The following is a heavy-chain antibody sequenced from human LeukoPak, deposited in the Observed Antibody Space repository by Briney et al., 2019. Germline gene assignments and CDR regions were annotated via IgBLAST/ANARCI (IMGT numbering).Heavy chain of an antibody. J-gene: IGHJ4*02. V-gene: IGHV3-74*01. CDR2: INSDGSTT. D-gene: IGHD3-22*01. Sequence: PGGSLRLSCAASGFTFSSYWMHWVRQAPGKGLVWVSRINSDGSTTSYADSVKGRFTISRDNAKNALYLQMNSLRAEDTAVYYCAISSSAYSRFDYWGQGTLVTVSP. CDR3: AISSSAYSRFDY. CDR1: GFTFSSYW.